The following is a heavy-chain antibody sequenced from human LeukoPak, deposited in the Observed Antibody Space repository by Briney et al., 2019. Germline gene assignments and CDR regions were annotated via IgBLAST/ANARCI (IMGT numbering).Heavy chain of an antibody. J-gene: IGHJ5*02. V-gene: IGHV3-23*01. CDR3: AKQYSSSSSDP. D-gene: IGHD6-6*01. Sequence: PGGSLRLSCAASGFTFSTSAMSWVRQAPGKGLEWVSGISSSGDKTYYADSVKGRFTISRDNSKNTLSLQMNSLRGEDTAVYYCAKQYSSSSSDPWGQGTPVTVSS. CDR1: GFTFSTSA. CDR2: ISSSGDKT.